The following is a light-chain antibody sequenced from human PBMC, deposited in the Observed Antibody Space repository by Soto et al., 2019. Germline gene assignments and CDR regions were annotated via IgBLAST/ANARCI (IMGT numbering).Light chain of an antibody. CDR3: QSYDSSLSYWV. Sequence: QSVLTQPPSVSGAPGQRVTISGTGSSSNIGAGYDVHWYQQLPGTAPKLLVSGNTNRPSGVPDRFSGSKSGTSASLAITGLQAEDEADYYCQSYDSSLSYWVFGGGTKLTVL. V-gene: IGLV1-40*01. CDR2: GNT. CDR1: SSNIGAGYD. J-gene: IGLJ3*02.